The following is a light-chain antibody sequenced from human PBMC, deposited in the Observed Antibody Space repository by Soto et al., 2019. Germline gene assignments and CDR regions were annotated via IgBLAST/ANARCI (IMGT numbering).Light chain of an antibody. J-gene: IGKJ2*01. CDR1: QSVSTNY. CDR3: QQYGSSPQT. Sequence: EIVLTQSPGTLSLSPGGGATLSCRASQSVSTNYLAWYQQKPGQAPRLLIYGASSRATGIPDRFSGSGSGTDFTLTISRLEPEDCAVYYCQQYGSSPQTFGQGTKLEIK. V-gene: IGKV3-20*01. CDR2: GAS.